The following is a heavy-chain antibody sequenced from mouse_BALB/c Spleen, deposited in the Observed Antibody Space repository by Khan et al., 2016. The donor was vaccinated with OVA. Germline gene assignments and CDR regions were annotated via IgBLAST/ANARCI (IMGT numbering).Heavy chain of an antibody. J-gene: IGHJ4*01. D-gene: IGHD2-1*01. V-gene: IGHV5-6-4*01. CDR2: ISSGCTYT. CDR3: TRGEGYYGNPYAIDF. Sequence: EVELVESGGGLVKPGGSLKLSCAASGFTFSSYTMSWVRQTPEKRLEWVATISSGCTYTYYVDSVEGRFTLSRDNAKNTLYLEMTSLKSEDTAIYYCTRGEGYYGNPYAIDFWGQGTSVTVAS. CDR1: GFTFSSYT.